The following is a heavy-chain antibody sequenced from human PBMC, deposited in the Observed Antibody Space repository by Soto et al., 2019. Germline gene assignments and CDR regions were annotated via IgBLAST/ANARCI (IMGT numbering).Heavy chain of an antibody. J-gene: IGHJ4*02. CDR3: ARVAKHPTRGVWGSYRRYRTNYFDY. V-gene: IGHV4-31*03. CDR2: IYYSGST. Sequence: PSESLSLTCTVSGGSISRGGYYWSWIRQHPGKGLEWIGYIYYSGSTYYNPSLKSRVTISVDTSKNQFSLKLSSVTAADTAVYYCARVAKHPTRGVWGSYRRYRTNYFDYWGQGTLVTVSS. CDR1: GGSISRGGYY. D-gene: IGHD3-16*02.